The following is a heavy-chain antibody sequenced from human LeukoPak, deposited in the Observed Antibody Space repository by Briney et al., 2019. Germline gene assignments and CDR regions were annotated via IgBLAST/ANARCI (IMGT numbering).Heavy chain of an antibody. V-gene: IGHV4-4*02. Sequence: SGTLSLTCAVSGGSISSSNWWSWVRQPPGKGLEWIGEIYHSGSTNYNPSLKSRVTISVDKSKNQFSLKLSSVTAADTAVYYCARDRGYYDSSGFKGDLDYWGQGTLVTVSS. CDR2: IYHSGST. CDR3: ARDRGYYDSSGFKGDLDY. CDR1: GGSISSSNW. J-gene: IGHJ4*02. D-gene: IGHD3-22*01.